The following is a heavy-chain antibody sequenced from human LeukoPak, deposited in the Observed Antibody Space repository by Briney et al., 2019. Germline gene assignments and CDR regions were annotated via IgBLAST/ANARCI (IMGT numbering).Heavy chain of an antibody. CDR2: IYPGDSDT. J-gene: IGHJ6*02. D-gene: IGHD6-13*01. CDR1: GYSFTSYW. V-gene: IGHV5-51*01. Sequence: GESLKISCKGSGYSFTSYWIGWVRQMPGKGLEWMGIIYPGDSDTRYSPSFQGQVTISADKSISTAYLQWSSLKASDTAMYYCARQKEDVAAAGTSYYYYFGMDVWGQGTTVTVSS. CDR3: ARQKEDVAAAGTSYYYYFGMDV.